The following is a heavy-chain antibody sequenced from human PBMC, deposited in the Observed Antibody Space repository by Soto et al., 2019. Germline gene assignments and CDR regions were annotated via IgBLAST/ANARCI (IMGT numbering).Heavy chain of an antibody. CDR3: AREILRDYYDSSGYYPEYFDY. D-gene: IGHD3-22*01. CDR1: GGTFSSYA. V-gene: IGHV1-69*13. CDR2: IIPIFGTA. Sequence: SVKVSCKASGGTFSSYAISWVRQAPGQGLEWMGGIIPIFGTANYAQKFQGRVTITADESTSTAYMELSSLRSEDTAVYYCAREILRDYYDSSGYYPEYFDYWGQGTLVTVSS. J-gene: IGHJ4*02.